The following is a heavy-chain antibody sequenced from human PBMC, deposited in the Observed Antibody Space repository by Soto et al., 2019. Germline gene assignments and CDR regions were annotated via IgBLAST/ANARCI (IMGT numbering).Heavy chain of an antibody. CDR1: GFPFRPYA. J-gene: IGHJ3*02. Sequence: EVQLLESGGNLVQPGESLRLSCAASGFPFRPYAMSWLRHATGKGLAWVSHISSDFITYYADSVKSRFTISRDNSKNTLYLQMNSLRAEDTALYFCAKAYRHPLYTTGILAAFDIWGQGTMVTFSP. CDR2: ISSDFIT. CDR3: AKAYRHPLYTTGILAAFDI. D-gene: IGHD6-19*01. V-gene: IGHV3-23*01.